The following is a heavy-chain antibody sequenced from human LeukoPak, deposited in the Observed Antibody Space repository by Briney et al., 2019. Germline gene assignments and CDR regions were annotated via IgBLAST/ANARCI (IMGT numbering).Heavy chain of an antibody. V-gene: IGHV1-69*13. CDR1: GGTFSSYA. Sequence: SVKVSCKASGGTFSSYAISWVRQAPGQGLEWMGGIIPIFGTANYAQKFQGRVTITADESTSTAYMELSSLRSEDTAVYYCARVPLAAAYLDYWGQGTLVIVSS. J-gene: IGHJ4*02. CDR3: ARVPLAAAYLDY. D-gene: IGHD6-13*01. CDR2: IIPIFGTA.